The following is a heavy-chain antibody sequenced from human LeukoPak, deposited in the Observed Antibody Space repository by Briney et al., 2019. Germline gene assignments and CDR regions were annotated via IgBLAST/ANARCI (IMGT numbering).Heavy chain of an antibody. CDR2: IYTSGST. Sequence: SETLPLTCTVSGGSISSGSYYWSWIRQPAGKGLEWIGRIYTSGSTNYNPSLKSRVTISVDTSKNQFSLKLSSVTAADTAVYYCARGYRFTYNWFDPWGQGTLVTVSS. D-gene: IGHD5-18*01. CDR1: GGSISSGSYY. V-gene: IGHV4-61*02. CDR3: ARGYRFTYNWFDP. J-gene: IGHJ5*02.